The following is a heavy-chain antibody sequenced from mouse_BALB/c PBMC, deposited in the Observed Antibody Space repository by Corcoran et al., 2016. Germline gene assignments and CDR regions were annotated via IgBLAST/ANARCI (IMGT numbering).Heavy chain of an antibody. V-gene: IGHV9-1*02. CDR3: ARVLRPYYAMDY. Sequence: QIQLVQSGPELKKPGETVKISCKASGYTFTNYGMNWVKQAPGKGLKWMGWINTYTGEPTYADDFKGRFAFSLETSASTAYLQINNLKNEDMATYFCARVLRPYYAMDYWGQGTSVTVSS. J-gene: IGHJ4*01. D-gene: IGHD1-2*01. CDR2: INTYTGEP. CDR1: GYTFTNYG.